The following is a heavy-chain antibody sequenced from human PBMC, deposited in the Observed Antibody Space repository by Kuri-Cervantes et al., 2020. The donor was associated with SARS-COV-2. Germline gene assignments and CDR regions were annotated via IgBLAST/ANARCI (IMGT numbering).Heavy chain of an antibody. V-gene: IGHV4-59*08. CDR1: GGSFSSYY. J-gene: IGHJ5*02. CDR3: VRAVCYDFWSGWSHNWFDP. CDR2: IYYSGST. D-gene: IGHD3-3*01. Sequence: SETLSLTCTVSGGSFSSYYWSWIRQPPGEGLEWIGYIYYSGSTNYTPSLKSRVTISVDTSKNQFSLKLSSMTAADTAVYYCVRAVCYDFWSGWSHNWFDPWGHGTLVTVSS.